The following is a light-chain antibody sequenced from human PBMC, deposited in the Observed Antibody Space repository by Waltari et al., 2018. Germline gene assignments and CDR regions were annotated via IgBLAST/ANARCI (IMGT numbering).Light chain of an antibody. Sequence: IQITQSPHPLSASIGDRVTVTCRASPTVTSDLHWYQQRPGKPPKLLIYSASTLQRGVSSRFSGSGSGTDFTLTINNLQPDDFATYFCQQNYASPFTFGQGTKLDMK. V-gene: IGKV1-39*01. CDR3: QQNYASPFT. CDR2: SAS. CDR1: PTVTSD. J-gene: IGKJ2*01.